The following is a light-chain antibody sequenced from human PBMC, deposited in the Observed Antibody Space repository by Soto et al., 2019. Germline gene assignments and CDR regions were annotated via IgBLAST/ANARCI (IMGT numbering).Light chain of an antibody. V-gene: IGKV1-39*01. Sequence: DIQMTQSPSSLSASVGDRVTITCRAIQSISTYLNWYQQKPGKAPNLLIFAASTLQSGVPSRFSGSGSGTDFTLTIRSLQPEDFATYYCQQSYTAPLTFGGGTKVDIK. J-gene: IGKJ4*01. CDR1: QSISTY. CDR3: QQSYTAPLT. CDR2: AAS.